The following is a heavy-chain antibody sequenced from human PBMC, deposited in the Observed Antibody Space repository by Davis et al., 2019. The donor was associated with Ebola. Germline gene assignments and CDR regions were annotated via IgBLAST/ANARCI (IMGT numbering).Heavy chain of an antibody. V-gene: IGHV1-46*01. Sequence: ASVKVSCKASGYTFTSYYMHWVRQAPGQGLEWMGIINPSGGSTSYAQKFQGRVTITRDTSASTAYMELSSLRSEDTAVYYCARDVPSYSSSWYFDYWGQGTLVTVSS. J-gene: IGHJ4*02. D-gene: IGHD6-13*01. CDR1: GYTFTSYY. CDR2: INPSGGST. CDR3: ARDVPSYSSSWYFDY.